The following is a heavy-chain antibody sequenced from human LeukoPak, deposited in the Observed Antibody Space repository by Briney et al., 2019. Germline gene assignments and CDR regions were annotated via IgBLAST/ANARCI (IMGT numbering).Heavy chain of an antibody. CDR2: ISAYNGNT. V-gene: IGHV1-18*01. CDR3: ARDFGRYYYDSSGYFDY. CDR1: GYTFTSYG. D-gene: IGHD3-22*01. Sequence: ASVKDSCKASGYTFTSYGISWVRPAPGQGLEWMGWISAYNGNTNYAQKLQGRVTMTTDTSTSTAYMELRSLRSDDTAVYYCARDFGRYYYDSSGYFDYWGREPWSPSPQ. J-gene: IGHJ4*02.